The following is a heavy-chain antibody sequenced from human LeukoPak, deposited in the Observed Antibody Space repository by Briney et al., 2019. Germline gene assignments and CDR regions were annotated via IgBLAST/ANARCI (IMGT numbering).Heavy chain of an antibody. D-gene: IGHD2-21*02. V-gene: IGHV3-13*01. J-gene: IGHJ6*03. Sequence: GGSLRLSCAASGFTFSSYDMHWVRHATGKGLEWVSAIGTACDTYYPGSVKGRFTISRENAKNSLYLQMNSLRAGDTAVYYCARARVVTAIGDYYYMDVWGKGTTVTISS. CDR3: ARARVVTAIGDYYYMDV. CDR1: GFTFSSYD. CDR2: IGTACDT.